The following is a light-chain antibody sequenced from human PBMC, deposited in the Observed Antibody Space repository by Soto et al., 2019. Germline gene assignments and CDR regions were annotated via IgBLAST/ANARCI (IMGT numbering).Light chain of an antibody. J-gene: IGKJ3*01. Sequence: DISLTQSPSSLSASVRDSVTITCRASQTISRYLNWYQQRPGKAPSLLIYATFNLQTGVPSRFSGSGSGTDFTLSITGLQPEDFATYYCQQTYDTLFSFGPGTTLDLK. CDR1: QTISRY. CDR2: ATF. CDR3: QQTYDTLFS. V-gene: IGKV1-39*01.